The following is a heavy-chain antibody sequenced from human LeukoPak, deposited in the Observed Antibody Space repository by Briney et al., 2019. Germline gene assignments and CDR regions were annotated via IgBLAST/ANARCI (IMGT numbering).Heavy chain of an antibody. V-gene: IGHV3-66*01. Sequence: GGSLRLSCAASGFTVSSNYMSWVRQAPGKGLECVSIIYRGGEAYYADSVRDRFTISRDNSKNTLYLQMNSLRAEDTAVYYCARGSPFECWGQGTLVTVSS. CDR2: IYRGGEA. D-gene: IGHD3-10*01. CDR1: GFTVSSNY. CDR3: ARGSPFEC. J-gene: IGHJ4*02.